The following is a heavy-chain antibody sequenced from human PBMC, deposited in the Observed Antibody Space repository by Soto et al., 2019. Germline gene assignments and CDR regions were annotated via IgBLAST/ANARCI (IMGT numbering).Heavy chain of an antibody. V-gene: IGHV1-18*01. CDR2: ISAYNGNT. D-gene: IGHD3-10*01. CDR3: AKDMYGSGRPLFDY. Sequence: SVKLSCKASGYSFTGAVISWGSLAPGQGLEWMGWISAYNGNTNYAQKLQGRVTMTTDTSTSTAYMELRSLRAEDTALYYCAKDMYGSGRPLFDYWGQGTLVTVSS. J-gene: IGHJ4*02. CDR1: GYSFTGAV.